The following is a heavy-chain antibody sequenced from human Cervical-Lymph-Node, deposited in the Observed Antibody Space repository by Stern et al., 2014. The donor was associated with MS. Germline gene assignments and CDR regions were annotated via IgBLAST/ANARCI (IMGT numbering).Heavy chain of an antibody. CDR1: GYTFTNNW. CDR2: IYPDDSDI. Sequence: EVQLVESGAEVKKPGESLKISCKGSGYTFTNNWIAWVRQIPGKGLEWMGIIYPDDSDIRYSPSLQGQVTISADKSISTAYLRWSSLKAADSAVYYCASPPPRRKWDDPNYGMDVWGQGTTVTVSS. D-gene: IGHD1-1*01. V-gene: IGHV5-51*03. J-gene: IGHJ6*02. CDR3: ASPPPRRKWDDPNYGMDV.